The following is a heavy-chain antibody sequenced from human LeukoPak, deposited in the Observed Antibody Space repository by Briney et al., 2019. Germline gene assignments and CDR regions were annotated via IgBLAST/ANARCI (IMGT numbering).Heavy chain of an antibody. D-gene: IGHD6-13*01. Sequence: GGSLRLSCAASGFTFSSYAMHWVRQAPGKGLEWVAVISYDGSNKYYADSVKGRFTISRDNSKNTLYLQMNSLRAEDTAVYYCARLMGYSSSWYEGVFDYWGQGTLVTVSS. V-gene: IGHV3-30*04. CDR1: GFTFSSYA. CDR3: ARLMGYSSSWYEGVFDY. CDR2: ISYDGSNK. J-gene: IGHJ4*02.